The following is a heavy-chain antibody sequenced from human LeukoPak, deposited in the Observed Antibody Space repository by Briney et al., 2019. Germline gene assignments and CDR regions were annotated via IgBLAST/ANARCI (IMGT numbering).Heavy chain of an antibody. CDR1: GYTFTGYY. CDR2: MNPTSGGT. J-gene: IGHJ6*02. D-gene: IGHD2-15*01. CDR3: ARERIYCSGGSCYSPPYYYYYGMDV. Sequence: ASVKVSCKASGYTFTGYYMHWVRQAPGQGLEWMGWMNPTSGGTNYAQKFQGRVTMTRDTSISTAYMELSRLRSDDTAVYYCARERIYCSGGSCYSPPYYYYYGMDVWGQGTAVTVSS. V-gene: IGHV1-2*02.